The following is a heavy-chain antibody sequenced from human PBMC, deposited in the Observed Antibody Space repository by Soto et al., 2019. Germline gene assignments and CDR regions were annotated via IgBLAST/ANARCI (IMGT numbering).Heavy chain of an antibody. D-gene: IGHD2-15*01. CDR3: VRDKGYSIFDY. V-gene: IGHV3-7*01. CDR2: SNQDESEI. Sequence: GGSMRLSCAAYGFTFSSYWMSWVSQAPGKGLEWVANSNQDESEIFYVDSVKGRFTISRDNTKNSLYLQMNSLRVEDTAVSFCVRDKGYSIFDYWGQGNQVTLSS. J-gene: IGHJ4*02. CDR1: GFTFSSYW.